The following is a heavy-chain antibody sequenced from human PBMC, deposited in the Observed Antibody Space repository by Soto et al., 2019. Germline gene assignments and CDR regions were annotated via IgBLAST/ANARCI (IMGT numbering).Heavy chain of an antibody. J-gene: IGHJ6*02. CDR1: GYTFTSYD. V-gene: IGHV1-8*01. Sequence: ASVKVSCKASGYTFTSYDINWVRQATGQGLEWMGWMNPNSGNTGYAQKFQGRVTMTRNTSISTAYMELSSLRSEDTAVYYCARARADFWSGYFYYYYYGMDVWGQGTMVTVSS. CDR2: MNPNSGNT. D-gene: IGHD3-3*01. CDR3: ARARADFWSGYFYYYYYGMDV.